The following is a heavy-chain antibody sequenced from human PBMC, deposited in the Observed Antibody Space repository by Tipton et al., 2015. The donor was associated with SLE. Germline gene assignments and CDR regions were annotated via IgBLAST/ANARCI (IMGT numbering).Heavy chain of an antibody. V-gene: IGHV1-18*04. J-gene: IGHJ2*01. CDR1: GYTFTGSY. D-gene: IGHD6-13*01. CDR3: ARDRYSSSWYRGYFDL. CDR2: ISAYNGNT. Sequence: QLVQSGAEVKKPGASVKVSCKASGYTFTGSYMHWVRQAPGQGLEWMGWISAYNGNTNYAQKLQGRVTMTTDTSTSTAYMELRSLRSDDTAVYYCARDRYSSSWYRGYFDLWGRGTLVTVSS.